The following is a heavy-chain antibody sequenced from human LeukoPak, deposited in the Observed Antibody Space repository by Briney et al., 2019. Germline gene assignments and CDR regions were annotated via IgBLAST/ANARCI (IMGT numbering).Heavy chain of an antibody. Sequence: GGFLRLSCAASGFTFSSYSMNWVRQAPGKGLEWVSSISSSSSYIYYADSVKGRFTISRDNAKNSLYLQMNSLRAEDTAVYYCAPRPSIEIGANWGQGTLVTVSS. CDR2: ISSSSSYI. CDR1: GFTFSSYS. V-gene: IGHV3-21*01. D-gene: IGHD5-24*01. CDR3: APRPSIEIGAN. J-gene: IGHJ4*02.